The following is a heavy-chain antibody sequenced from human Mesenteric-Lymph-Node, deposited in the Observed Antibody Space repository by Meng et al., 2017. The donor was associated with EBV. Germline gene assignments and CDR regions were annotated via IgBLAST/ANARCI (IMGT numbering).Heavy chain of an antibody. Sequence: LKAPAHLLKCSCNAAWSPCTCYRMSWVRPPLCNCLEIMECINPSTGNPNSAQTFRVRFVFSVDTSVSTAYLQITSVKAKDTAVYYWARDPGWYGGNYWGQGTLVTVSS. CDR2: INPSTGNP. V-gene: IGHV7-4-1*02. CDR3: ARDPGWYGGNY. J-gene: IGHJ4*02. D-gene: IGHD4-23*01. CDR1: WSPCTCYR.